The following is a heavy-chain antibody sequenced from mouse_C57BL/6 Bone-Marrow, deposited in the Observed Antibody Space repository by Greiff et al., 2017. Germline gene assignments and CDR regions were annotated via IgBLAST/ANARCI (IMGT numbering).Heavy chain of an antibody. CDR3: ARGMEIYYDDDTVAY. CDR1: GYTFTDYY. D-gene: IGHD2-4*01. V-gene: IGHV1-26*01. Sequence: EVQLQQSGPELVKPGASVKISCKASGYTFTDYYMNWVKQSHGTSLEWIGDINPNNGGTSYNQKFKGKATLTVDKSSSTAYMELRSLTSEDSAVXYGARGMEIYYDDDTVAYWGQGTLVTVSA. CDR2: INPNNGGT. J-gene: IGHJ3*01.